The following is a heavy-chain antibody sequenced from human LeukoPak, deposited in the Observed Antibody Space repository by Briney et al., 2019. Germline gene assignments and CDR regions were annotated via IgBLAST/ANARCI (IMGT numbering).Heavy chain of an antibody. Sequence: SETLSLTCTVSGGSISSYYWSWIRQPPGKGLEWIGYIYYSGSTNYNPSLKSRVTISVDTSKNQFSLKLSSVTAEDTAVYYCARGEGAVAGHPGTTEYYFDYWGQGTLVTVSS. V-gene: IGHV4-59*01. D-gene: IGHD6-19*01. CDR1: GGSISSYY. J-gene: IGHJ4*02. CDR3: ARGEGAVAGHPGTTEYYFDY. CDR2: IYYSGST.